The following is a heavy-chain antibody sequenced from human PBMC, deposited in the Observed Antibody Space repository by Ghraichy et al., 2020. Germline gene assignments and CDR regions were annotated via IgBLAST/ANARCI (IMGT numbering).Heavy chain of an antibody. D-gene: IGHD3-9*01. J-gene: IGHJ4*02. Sequence: ASVKVSCKASGYTFTGYYMHWVRQAPGQGLEWMGWINPNSGGTNYAQKFQDRVTMTRDTSISTAYMELSRLRSDDTAVYYCARAKTLTGYWVAGYWGQGTLVTVSS. V-gene: IGHV1-2*02. CDR2: INPNSGGT. CDR1: GYTFTGYY. CDR3: ARAKTLTGYWVAGY.